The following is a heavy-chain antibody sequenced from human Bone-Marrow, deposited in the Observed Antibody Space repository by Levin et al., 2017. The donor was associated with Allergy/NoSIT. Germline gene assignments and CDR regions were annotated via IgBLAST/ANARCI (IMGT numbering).Heavy chain of an antibody. CDR2: IYYNGDT. J-gene: IGHJ4*02. CDR3: ARWRSSSYRFYFDS. Sequence: SETLSLTCSVSGGSVSSDSYYWSWIRQSPGKGLEWIGYIYYNGDTFYNPSLKSRIILSVDTSQNHFSLKLTSVTAADTAVYFCARWRSSSYRFYFDSWGPGIQVSVSS. V-gene: IGHV4-61*01. CDR1: GGSVSSDSYY. D-gene: IGHD6-6*01.